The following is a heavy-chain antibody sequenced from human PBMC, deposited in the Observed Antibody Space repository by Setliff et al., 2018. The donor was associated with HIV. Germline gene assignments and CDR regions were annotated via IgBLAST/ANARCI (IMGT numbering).Heavy chain of an antibody. Sequence: KPSETLSLTCAVSGYSVSSSYWWGWIRQPPGKGLEWIGWIGYIYKGGSTYYNPSLKSRVTMSVDTSKNHFSLKLRSVTAADTAVYYCARVGTNWPSWFDPWGQGTQVTVSS. CDR3: ARVGTNWPSWFDP. D-gene: IGHD1-1*01. V-gene: IGHV4-28*03. J-gene: IGHJ5*02. CDR1: GYSVSSSYW. CDR2: IYKGGST.